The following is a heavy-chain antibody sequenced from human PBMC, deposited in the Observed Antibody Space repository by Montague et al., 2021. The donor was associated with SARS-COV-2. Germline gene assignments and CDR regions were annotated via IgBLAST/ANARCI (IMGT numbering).Heavy chain of an antibody. J-gene: IGHJ4*02. CDR3: ARAQNTCFIANYMYYFDI. CDR2: VYYSGST. D-gene: IGHD4/OR15-4a*01. V-gene: IGHV4-59*11. Sequence: SETLSLTCTVSAGSISSHYWSWIRQPPGKALEWIGYVYYSGSTKYNPSLKSRVTMSVDTPKNRFSLSLRSLTAADTAVYYCARAQNTCFIANYMYYFDIWGLGALVTVSS. CDR1: AGSISSHY.